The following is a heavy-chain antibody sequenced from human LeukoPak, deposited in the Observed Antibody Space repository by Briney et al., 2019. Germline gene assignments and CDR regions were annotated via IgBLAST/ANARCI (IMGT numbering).Heavy chain of an antibody. D-gene: IGHD3-16*01. CDR1: GFTFSRYW. CDR2: IKQDGSEK. Sequence: GGSLRLSCADSGFTFSRYWMSWVRQALGKGLEWVANIKQDGSEKFYVDSVKGRFTISRDNAKNSLYLQMNSLRAEETAVYYCVRDWGGPDDYWGQGTLVTVSS. CDR3: VRDWGGPDDY. V-gene: IGHV3-7*01. J-gene: IGHJ4*02.